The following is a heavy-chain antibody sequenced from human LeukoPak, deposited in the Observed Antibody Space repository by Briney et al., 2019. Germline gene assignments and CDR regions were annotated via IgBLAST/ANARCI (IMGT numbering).Heavy chain of an antibody. CDR3: AMLASQYLTSWFDY. V-gene: IGHV3-23*01. J-gene: IGHJ4*02. D-gene: IGHD2/OR15-2a*01. Sequence: PGGSLRLSCAASGFTFSTYNMNWVRQAPGKGLEWVSTITVGGGDTNYADSVKGRFTISRDNSKNTLYLQMDSLRAEDTAVYYCAMLASQYLTSWFDYWGQGTLVTVSS. CDR1: GFTFSTYN. CDR2: ITVGGGDT.